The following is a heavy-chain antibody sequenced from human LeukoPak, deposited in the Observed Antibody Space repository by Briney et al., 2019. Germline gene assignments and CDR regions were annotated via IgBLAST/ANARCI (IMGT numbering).Heavy chain of an antibody. D-gene: IGHD3-16*01. J-gene: IGHJ6*02. CDR1: GFMFSDSW. CDR3: ATYTHWVAGDV. V-gene: IGHV3-7*01. Sequence: GGSLRLSCAASGFMFSDSWMSWVCQAPGKGLEWVANMNQDGSAKGYVDSVKGRFTISRDNARNSLYLQMSSLRPEDTAVCYCATYTHWVAGDVWGQGTTVTVSS. CDR2: MNQDGSAK.